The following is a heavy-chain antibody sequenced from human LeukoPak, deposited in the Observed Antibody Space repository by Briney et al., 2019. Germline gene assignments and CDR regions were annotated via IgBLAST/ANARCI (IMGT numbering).Heavy chain of an antibody. J-gene: IGHJ6*02. CDR3: ATHRAGNSKDV. D-gene: IGHD1-7*01. CDR2: TYYSGST. V-gene: IGHV4-59*08. CDR1: GGSISSYY. Sequence: PSETLSLTCTVSGGSISSYYWSWIRQPPGKGLEWIGYTYYSGSTNYNPSLKSRVTISVDTSKNQFSLKLSSVTAADTAVYYCATHRAGNSKDVWGQGTTVTVSS.